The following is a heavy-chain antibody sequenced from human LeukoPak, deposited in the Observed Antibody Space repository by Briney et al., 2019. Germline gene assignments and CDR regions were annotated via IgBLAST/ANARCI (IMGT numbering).Heavy chain of an antibody. J-gene: IGHJ6*02. D-gene: IGHD2-15*01. V-gene: IGHV3-23*01. Sequence: GGSLRLSCAASGFTFSSYAMSWVRQAPGKGLEWVSAISGSGGSTYYADSVKGRFTISRDNSKNTVYLQMNSLRAEDTAVYYCARDSRYYYYGMDVWGQGTTVTVSS. CDR1: GFTFSSYA. CDR3: ARDSRYYYYGMDV. CDR2: ISGSGGST.